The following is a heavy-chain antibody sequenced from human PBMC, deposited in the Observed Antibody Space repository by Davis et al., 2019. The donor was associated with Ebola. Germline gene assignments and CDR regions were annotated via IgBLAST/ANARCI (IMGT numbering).Heavy chain of an antibody. CDR2: ISYDGSNK. J-gene: IGHJ6*02. V-gene: IGHV3-30-3*01. CDR1: GFTFSSYA. CDR3: ARDGDIVVVPAAPGYYGMDV. D-gene: IGHD2-2*01. Sequence: GGSLRLSCAASGFTFSSYAMHWVRQAPGKGLEWVAVISYDGSNKYYADSVKGRFTISRDNSKNTLYLQMNSLRAEDTAVYYCARDGDIVVVPAAPGYYGMDVWGQGTTVTVSS.